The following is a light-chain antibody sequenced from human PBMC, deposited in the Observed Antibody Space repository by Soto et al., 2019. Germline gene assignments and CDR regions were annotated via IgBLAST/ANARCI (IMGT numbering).Light chain of an antibody. Sequence: EIVLTQSPGTLSLSPGERATLSCRASQSVSSSYLAWYQQKPGQAPRLLIYGASSRATGIPDRFSGSGSGTDLTLTISGLEPEDFAVYYCQQYGSSPPVTFGQGTKVDIK. V-gene: IGKV3-20*01. J-gene: IGKJ1*01. CDR1: QSVSSSY. CDR3: QQYGSSPPVT. CDR2: GAS.